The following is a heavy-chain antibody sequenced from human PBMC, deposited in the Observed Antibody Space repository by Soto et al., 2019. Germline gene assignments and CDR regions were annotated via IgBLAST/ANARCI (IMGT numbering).Heavy chain of an antibody. J-gene: IGHJ6*02. CDR1: GYSFTSYW. CDR2: IDPSDSYT. V-gene: IGHV5-10-1*01. Sequence: GESLKISCKGSGYSFTSYWISWVRQMPGKGLEWMGRIDPSDSYTNYSPSFQGHVTISADKSISTVYLQWSSLKASDTAMYYCARSVSGDSGYEYYYYGMDVWGQGTTVTVSS. D-gene: IGHD5-12*01. CDR3: ARSVSGDSGYEYYYYGMDV.